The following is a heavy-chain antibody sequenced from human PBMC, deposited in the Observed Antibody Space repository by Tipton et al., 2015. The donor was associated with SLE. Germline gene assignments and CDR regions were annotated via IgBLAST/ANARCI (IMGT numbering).Heavy chain of an antibody. CDR2: ISYDGSNK. D-gene: IGHD7-27*01. CDR1: GFTFSSYA. V-gene: IGHV3-30*18. CDR3: AKSATGEADI. J-gene: IGHJ3*02. Sequence: SLRLSCAASGFTFSSYAMSWVRQAPGKGLEWVAVISYDGSNKYYVDSVKGRFTISRDNSKNTLYLQMNSLRAEDTAVYYCAKSATGEADIWGQGTMVTVSS.